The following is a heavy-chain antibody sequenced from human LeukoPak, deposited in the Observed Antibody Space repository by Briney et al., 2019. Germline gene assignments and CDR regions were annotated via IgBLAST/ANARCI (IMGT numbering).Heavy chain of an antibody. J-gene: IGHJ4*02. CDR3: ARDRGRFLPGSLDY. CDR2: ISGSGKTT. D-gene: IGHD3-16*01. Sequence: GGSLRLSCAASGFTFRDSVMNWVRQAPGRGLEWVSSISGSGKTTYYADSVKGRFTVSRDNSENTVFLQMNSLRVEHTAIYYCARDRGRFLPGSLDYWGQGTLVTVSS. CDR1: GFTFRDSV. V-gene: IGHV3-23*01.